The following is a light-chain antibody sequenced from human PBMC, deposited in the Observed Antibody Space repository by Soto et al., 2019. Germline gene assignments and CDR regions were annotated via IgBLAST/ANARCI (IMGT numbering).Light chain of an antibody. Sequence: QSVLTQPPSAPGTPGQRVAISCSGSSSNIGSNTVNWYQQLPGTAPKVLIYSNNQRPSGVPDRFSGSKSGTSASLAISGLQSEDEADYYCAAWDDSLNGVIFGGGTKLTV. V-gene: IGLV1-44*01. CDR2: SNN. CDR3: AAWDDSLNGVI. CDR1: SSNIGSNT. J-gene: IGLJ2*01.